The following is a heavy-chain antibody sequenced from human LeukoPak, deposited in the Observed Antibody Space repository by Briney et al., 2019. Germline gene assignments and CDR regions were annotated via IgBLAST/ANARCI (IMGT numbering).Heavy chain of an antibody. V-gene: IGHV4-38-2*01. CDR1: GCSISSGYY. Sequence: PSETLSLTCAVSGCSISSGYYWGWIRQPPGKGLEWIGSIYHSGSTYYNPSLKSRVTISVDTSKNQFSLKLSSVIAGDEAVDYCARRIRFLEWPKEDAFDSLVQGRMFTVSS. J-gene: IGHJ3*02. CDR3: ARRIRFLEWPKEDAFDS. D-gene: IGHD3-3*01. CDR2: IYHSGST.